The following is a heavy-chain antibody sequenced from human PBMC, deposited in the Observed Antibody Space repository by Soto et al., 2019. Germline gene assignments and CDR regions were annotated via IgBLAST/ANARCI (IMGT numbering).Heavy chain of an antibody. CDR1: GGTFSSYA. CDR2: IIPIFGTA. D-gene: IGHD6-19*01. V-gene: IGHV1-69*01. J-gene: IGHJ4*02. Sequence: QVQLVQSGAEVKKPGSSVKVSCKASGGTFSSYAISWVRQAPGQGIEWMRGIIPIFGTANYAQKFQGRVTITADESTSTAYIELSSLRSEDTAVYYCARVCRIAVAGTWGSFFDYWGQGTLVTVSS. CDR3: ARVCRIAVAGTWGSFFDY.